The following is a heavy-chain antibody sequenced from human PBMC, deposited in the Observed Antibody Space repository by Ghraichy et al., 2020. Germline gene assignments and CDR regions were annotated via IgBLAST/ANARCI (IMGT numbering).Heavy chain of an antibody. V-gene: IGHV3-23*01. CDR2: ISGSGGST. Sequence: GGSLRLSCAASGFTFSSYAMSWVRQAPGKGLEWVSAISGSGGSTYYADSVKGRFTISRDNSKNTLYLQMNSLRAEDTAVYYCAKDSASVAVVAATFAADYWGQGTLVTVSS. J-gene: IGHJ4*02. CDR1: GFTFSSYA. CDR3: AKDSASVAVVAATFAADY. D-gene: IGHD2-15*01.